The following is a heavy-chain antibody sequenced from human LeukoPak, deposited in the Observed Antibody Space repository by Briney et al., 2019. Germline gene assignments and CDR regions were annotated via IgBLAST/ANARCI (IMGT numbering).Heavy chain of an antibody. CDR2: IKEDGRQA. J-gene: IGHJ4*02. CDR1: GSTFNGHW. Sequence: PGGSLRLSCVGSGSTFNGHWLTWVRQAPGRGLEWVASIKEDGRQAYYMDSLKGRFTISRDNSKKSLYLQMNSLRIEDTAVYYCAREWYDYGGDSEGYWGQGALVSVSS. CDR3: AREWYDYGGDSEGY. D-gene: IGHD4-23*01. V-gene: IGHV3-7*01.